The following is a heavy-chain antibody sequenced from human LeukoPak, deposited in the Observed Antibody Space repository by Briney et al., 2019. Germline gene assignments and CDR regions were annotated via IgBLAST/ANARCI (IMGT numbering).Heavy chain of an antibody. J-gene: IGHJ4*02. CDR1: GLTVSNAW. D-gene: IGHD2-2*03. CDR2: IKSKTDGETT. CDR3: TTLLWISRRYIDH. V-gene: IGHV3-15*01. Sequence: GGSLRLSCAASGLTVSNAWMTWVRQAPGKGLEWVGRIKSKTDGETTDYAAPVKVRFTISRDDSKNTLYLQMNSLKTEDTAVYYCTTLLWISRRYIDHWGQGTLVTVSS.